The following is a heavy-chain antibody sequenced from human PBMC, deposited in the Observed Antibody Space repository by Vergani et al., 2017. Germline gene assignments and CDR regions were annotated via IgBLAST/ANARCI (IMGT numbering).Heavy chain of an antibody. V-gene: IGHV1-69*01. D-gene: IGHD4-17*01. CDR3: ARDGTTVSSGEKDYYYGMDV. CDR2: IIPIFGTA. CDR1: GGTFSSYA. J-gene: IGHJ6*02. Sequence: QVQLVQSGAEVKKPGSSVKVSCKASGGTFSSYAISWVRQAPGQGLEWMGGIIPIFGTANYAQKFQGRVTITADESTSTAYMELSSLRSEDTAGYYCARDGTTVSSGEKDYYYGMDVWGQGTTVTVSS.